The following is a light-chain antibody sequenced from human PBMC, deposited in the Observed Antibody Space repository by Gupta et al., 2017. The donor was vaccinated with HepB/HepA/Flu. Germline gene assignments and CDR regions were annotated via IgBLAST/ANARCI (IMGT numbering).Light chain of an antibody. V-gene: IGKV1-5*03. Sequence: DNQMTQSPSTLSVSLGDRVTISCRASQSISSWLAWYQQKPGKAPKFLIYKASSLESGVPSRFSGSGSETEFTLTISSLQPDDFASYYCLQYNTYPLTFGQGTKVEIK. CDR2: KAS. CDR3: LQYNTYPLT. J-gene: IGKJ1*01. CDR1: QSISSW.